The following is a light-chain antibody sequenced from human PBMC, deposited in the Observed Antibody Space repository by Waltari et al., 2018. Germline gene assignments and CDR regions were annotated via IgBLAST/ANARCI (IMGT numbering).Light chain of an antibody. CDR2: KDS. CDR1: ALPKRY. J-gene: IGLJ2*01. Sequence: SYELTQPPSVSVSPGQPARITCSCDALPKRYAPWYQHKPGQAPVMVIYKDSERPSGIPERFSGSSSGTTVTLTITGVQAEDEADYHCQSTDTSDSVVFGGGTKLTVL. V-gene: IGLV3-25*03. CDR3: QSTDTSDSVV.